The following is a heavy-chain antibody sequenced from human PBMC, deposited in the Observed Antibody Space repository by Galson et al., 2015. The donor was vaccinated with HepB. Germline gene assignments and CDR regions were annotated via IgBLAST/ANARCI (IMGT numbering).Heavy chain of an antibody. V-gene: IGHV1-18*01. CDR1: GYTFTSYG. J-gene: IGHJ6*03. CDR3: AREVGYCSSTSCYTYYYYYYMDV. CDR2: ISAYNGNT. D-gene: IGHD2-2*02. Sequence: SVKVSCKASGYTFTSYGISWVRQAPGQGLEWMGWISAYNGNTNYAQKLQGRVTMTTDTSTSTAYMELRSLRSDDTAVYYCAREVGYCSSTSCYTYYYYYYMDVWGKGTTVTVSS.